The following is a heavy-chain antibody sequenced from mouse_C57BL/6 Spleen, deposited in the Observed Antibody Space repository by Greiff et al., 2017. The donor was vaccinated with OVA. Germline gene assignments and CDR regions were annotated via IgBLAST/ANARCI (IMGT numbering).Heavy chain of an antibody. Sequence: VKLMESGPGLVAPSQSLSITCTVSGFSLTSYGVDWVRQSPGKGLEWLGVIWGVGSTNYNSALKSRLSISKDNSKSQVFLKMNSLQTDDTAMYYCATATGYDVNAMDYWGQGTSVTVSS. CDR3: ATATGYDVNAMDY. D-gene: IGHD2-2*01. J-gene: IGHJ4*01. V-gene: IGHV2-6*01. CDR1: GFSLTSYG. CDR2: IWGVGST.